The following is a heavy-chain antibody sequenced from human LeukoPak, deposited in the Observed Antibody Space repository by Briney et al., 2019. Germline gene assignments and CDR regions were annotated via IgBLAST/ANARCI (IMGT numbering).Heavy chain of an antibody. Sequence: GGSLRLSCTASGFSFSGYDMNWVRQTPGRGWKGVASISTRSNYIYYAASLKGRFTVSRDNAKASLYLQVNNLRADDTGRYYCVRGGYTMIKADAFDIWGQGTLVIVSS. V-gene: IGHV3-21*01. CDR1: GFSFSGYD. CDR3: VRGGYTMIKADAFDI. J-gene: IGHJ3*02. CDR2: ISTRSNYI. D-gene: IGHD3-22*01.